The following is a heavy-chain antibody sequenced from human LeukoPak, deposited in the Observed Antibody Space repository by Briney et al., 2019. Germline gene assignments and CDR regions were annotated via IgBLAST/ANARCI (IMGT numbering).Heavy chain of an antibody. V-gene: IGHV3-23*01. CDR1: GSTFSSYA. Sequence: GGSLRLSCAASGSTFSSYAMSWVREAPGKGLEWVSAISGSGGSTYYADSVKGRFTISRDNSKNTLYLQMNSLRAEDTAVYYCAKDHGYCSSTSCYPSENYWGQGTLVTVSS. D-gene: IGHD2-2*01. CDR2: ISGSGGST. CDR3: AKDHGYCSSTSCYPSENY. J-gene: IGHJ4*02.